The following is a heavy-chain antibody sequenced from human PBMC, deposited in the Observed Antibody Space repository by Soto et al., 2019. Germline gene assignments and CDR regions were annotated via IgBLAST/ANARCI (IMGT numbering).Heavy chain of an antibody. CDR3: ARDPPPPDY. J-gene: IGHJ4*02. V-gene: IGHV1-18*01. CDR2: ISAYNGNT. CDR1: GYTFASYA. Sequence: QVQLVQSGAEVKKPGASVKVSCKASGYTFASYAISWMRQAPGQGLEWMGWISAYNGNTNYAQKLQGRVTMTTDTPTSPADMELRSLRSDDTAVYYCARDPPPPDYWGQGTLVTVSS.